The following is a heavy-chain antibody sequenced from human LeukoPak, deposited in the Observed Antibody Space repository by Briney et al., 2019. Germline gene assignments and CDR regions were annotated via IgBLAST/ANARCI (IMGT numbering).Heavy chain of an antibody. CDR3: ARGGLYYGSGSYHDY. V-gene: IGHV1-3*01. CDR2: INAGNGNT. Sequence: ASVKVSCKASGYTFTSYGISWVRQAPGQRLEWMGWINAGNGNTKYSQKFQGRVTITRDTSASTAYMELSSLRSEDTAVYYCARGGLYYGSGSYHDYWGQGTLVTVSS. CDR1: GYTFTSYG. J-gene: IGHJ4*02. D-gene: IGHD3-10*01.